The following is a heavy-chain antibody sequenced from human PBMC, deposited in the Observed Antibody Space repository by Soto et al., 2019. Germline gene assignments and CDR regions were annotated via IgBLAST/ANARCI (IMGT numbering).Heavy chain of an antibody. D-gene: IGHD2-2*01. J-gene: IGHJ3*02. CDR2: IYYSGST. CDR1: GGSISSGGYY. Sequence: QVQLQESGPGLVKPSQTLSLTCTVSGGSISSGGYYWSWIRQHPGKGLEWIGYIYYSGSTYYNPSLQSRVTLPVDTPKTHGSRKLSSGTAADTAVYYCAGAEIVVVPAAIAFDIWGQGTMVTVSS. V-gene: IGHV4-31*03. CDR3: AGAEIVVVPAAIAFDI.